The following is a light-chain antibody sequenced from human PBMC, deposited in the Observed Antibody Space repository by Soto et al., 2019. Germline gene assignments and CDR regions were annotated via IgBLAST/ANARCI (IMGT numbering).Light chain of an antibody. CDR1: QSVSTN. CDR2: GAS. CDR3: QQYYNWPLYT. V-gene: IGKV3D-15*01. Sequence: EIVMTQSPATLSVSPGEGATLSCRASQSVSTNLAWYQQKPGQAPRLLIDGASSRATGIPARFSGSGSGTEFTLTISSLQSEDFAVYFCQQYYNWPLYTFGQGTKLEIK. J-gene: IGKJ2*01.